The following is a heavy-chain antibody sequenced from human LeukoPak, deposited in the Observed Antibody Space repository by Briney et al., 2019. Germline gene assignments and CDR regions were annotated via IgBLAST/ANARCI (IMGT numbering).Heavy chain of an antibody. V-gene: IGHV3-23*01. CDR2: ISGSGGST. J-gene: IGHJ4*02. CDR3: AKEASYSSSSEYGY. D-gene: IGHD6-6*01. Sequence: GGSLRLSCAASGFTFSTYAMSWVRQAPGKGLEWVSAISGSGGSTYYADSVKGRFTISRDNSKNTLYLQMNSLRADDTAVYYRAKEASYSSSSEYGYWGQGTLVTVSS. CDR1: GFTFSTYA.